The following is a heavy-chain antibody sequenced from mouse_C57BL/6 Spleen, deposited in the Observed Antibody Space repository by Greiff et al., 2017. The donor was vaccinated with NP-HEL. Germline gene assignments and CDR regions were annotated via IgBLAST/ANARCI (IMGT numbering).Heavy chain of an antibody. D-gene: IGHD1-1*01. CDR1: GYTFTDYY. Sequence: VQLKQSGPVLVKPGASVKMSCKASGYTFTDYYMNWVKQSHGKSLEWIGVINPYNGGTSYNQKFKGKATLTVDKSSSTAYMELNSLTSEDAAVYYCARRMGSGYARDYWGQGTSGTGSS. CDR3: ARRMGSGYARDY. J-gene: IGHJ4*01. V-gene: IGHV1-19*01. CDR2: INPYNGGT.